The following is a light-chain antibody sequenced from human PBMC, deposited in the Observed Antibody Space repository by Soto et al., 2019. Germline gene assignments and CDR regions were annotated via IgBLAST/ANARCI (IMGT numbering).Light chain of an antibody. CDR2: GAS. J-gene: IGKJ2*01. CDR1: QSVSSSY. Sequence: EIVLTQSPGTLSLSPGERATLSCRASQSVSSSYLAWYQQKPGQAPRLLIYGASSRATGIPDRFSGSGSGTXFTLTISRLEPEDFAVYYCQQYGSSPYTFGQGTKLEIK. CDR3: QQYGSSPYT. V-gene: IGKV3-20*01.